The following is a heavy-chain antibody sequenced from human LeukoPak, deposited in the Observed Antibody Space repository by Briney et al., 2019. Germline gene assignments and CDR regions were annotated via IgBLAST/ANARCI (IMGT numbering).Heavy chain of an antibody. V-gene: IGHV4-59*08. CDR2: IYYSGST. Sequence: SETLSLTCTVSGGSISSYNWSWIRQPPGKGLEWIGYIYYSGSTNYNPPLKSRVTISVDTSKNQFSLKLSSVTAADTAVYYCARHGRADIVVVPAAPTCDAFYIWGQGTMVTVSS. CDR3: ARHGRADIVVVPAAPTCDAFYI. CDR1: GGSISSYN. J-gene: IGHJ3*02. D-gene: IGHD2-2*01.